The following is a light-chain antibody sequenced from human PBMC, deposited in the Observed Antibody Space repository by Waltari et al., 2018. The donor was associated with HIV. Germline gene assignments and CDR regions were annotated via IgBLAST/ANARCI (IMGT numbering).Light chain of an antibody. CDR1: NSDVGGYNY. CDR2: EVT. J-gene: IGLJ2*01. V-gene: IGLV2-14*01. Sequence: QSALTQPASVSGSPGQSITISCIGTNSDVGGYNYVSWSQQHPGKAPKLLIYEVTNRPSGISNRFSGSKSGNTASLTISGLQAEDEADYYCSSYTPTSTVVFGGGTKLTVL. CDR3: SSYTPTSTVV.